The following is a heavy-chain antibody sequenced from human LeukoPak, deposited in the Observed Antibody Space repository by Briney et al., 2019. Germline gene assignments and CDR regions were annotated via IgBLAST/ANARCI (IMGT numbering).Heavy chain of an antibody. J-gene: IGHJ4*02. V-gene: IGHV3-21*01. CDR2: ISRSSSYI. D-gene: IGHD3-10*01. Sequence: PGGSLRLSCAASGFTFSSSSMNWVRQAPGKGLEWVSSISRSSSYIYYADSVKGRFTISRDNAKNSLYLQMNSLRAEDTAVYYCATTWFGELFRFDYWGQGTLVTVSS. CDR3: ATTWFGELFRFDY. CDR1: GFTFSSSS.